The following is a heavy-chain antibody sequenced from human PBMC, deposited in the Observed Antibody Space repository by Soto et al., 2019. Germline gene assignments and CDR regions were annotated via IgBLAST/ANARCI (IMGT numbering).Heavy chain of an antibody. CDR3: AKGSRCSGGSCYSGYYYYYMDV. D-gene: IGHD2-15*01. V-gene: IGHV3-9*01. CDR2: ISWNSGSI. Sequence: EVQLVESGGGLVQPGRSLRLSCAASGFTFDDYAMHWVRQAPGKGLEWVSGISWNSGSIGYADSVKGRFTISRDNAKNSLYLQMNSLRAEDTALYYCAKGSRCSGGSCYSGYYYYYMDVWGKWTTVTVSS. J-gene: IGHJ6*03. CDR1: GFTFDDYA.